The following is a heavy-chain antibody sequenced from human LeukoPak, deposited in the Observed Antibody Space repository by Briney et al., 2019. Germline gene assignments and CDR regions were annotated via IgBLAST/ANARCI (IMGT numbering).Heavy chain of an antibody. V-gene: IGHV4-39*01. Sequence: SETLSLTCTVSGGSISSSSYYWGWIRQPPGKGLEWIGNIYYSGSTYYNESLESRVTISIDMSKNQFSLKLNSVTAADTAMYYCAKSGGYGLIDYWGQGTLVTVSS. D-gene: IGHD1-26*01. CDR3: AKSGGYGLIDY. CDR1: GGSISSSSYY. J-gene: IGHJ4*02. CDR2: IYYSGST.